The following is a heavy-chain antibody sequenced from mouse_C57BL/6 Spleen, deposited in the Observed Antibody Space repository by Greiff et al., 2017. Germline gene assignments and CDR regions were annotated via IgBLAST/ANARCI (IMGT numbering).Heavy chain of an antibody. CDR2: IYPRSGNT. Sequence: LVESGAELARPGASVKLSCKASGYTFTSYGISWVKQRTGQGLEWIGEIYPRSGNTYYNEKFKGKATLTADKSSSTAYMELRSLTSEDSAVYFCARDHYGSSYRYYFDYWGQGTTLTVSS. V-gene: IGHV1-81*01. J-gene: IGHJ2*01. CDR3: ARDHYGSSYRYYFDY. CDR1: GYTFTSYG. D-gene: IGHD1-1*01.